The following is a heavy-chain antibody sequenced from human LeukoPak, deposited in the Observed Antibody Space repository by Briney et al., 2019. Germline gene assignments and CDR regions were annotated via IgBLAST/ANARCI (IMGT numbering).Heavy chain of an antibody. V-gene: IGHV3-23*01. CDR2: IGGSGFST. D-gene: IGHD2-2*01. CDR1: GFTFSNYA. Sequence: PGGSLRLSCAASGFTFSNYAMSWVRQAPGKGLEWVSGIGGSGFSTFYANSVKGRFTISRDNSKSTLYLHMSSLRAEDTAVYYCAKDIITVPAAHFDYWGQGTLVTVSS. CDR3: AKDIITVPAAHFDY. J-gene: IGHJ4*02.